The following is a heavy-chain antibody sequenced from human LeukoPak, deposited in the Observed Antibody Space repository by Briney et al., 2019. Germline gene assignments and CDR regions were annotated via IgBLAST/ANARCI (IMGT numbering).Heavy chain of an antibody. V-gene: IGHV1-3*01. CDR3: ARVGPLPTYYYDTSGYYYDY. J-gene: IGHJ4*02. CDR1: GYTFTSYA. Sequence: ASVKVSCKASGYTFTSYAMHWVRQAPGQRLEWMGWINAGNGNTKYSQKFQGRVTIIRDTSASTAYMELSSLRSEDTAVYYCARVGPLPTYYYDTSGYYYDYWGQGTLLTVSS. D-gene: IGHD3-22*01. CDR2: INAGNGNT.